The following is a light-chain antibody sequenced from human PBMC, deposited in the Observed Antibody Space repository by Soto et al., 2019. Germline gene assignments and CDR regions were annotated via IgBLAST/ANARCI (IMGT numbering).Light chain of an antibody. V-gene: IGKV3-15*01. CDR1: QSVSSN. J-gene: IGKJ5*01. CDR3: QQYNNWPLT. Sequence: EIGMTQSPATLSFSPGPRASRQSRASQSVSSNLAWYQQKPGQAPRLLIYGASSRATGIPVRFSGSGSGTEFTLTISSLQSEDFAVYYCQQYNNWPLTFGQGTRLEIK. CDR2: GAS.